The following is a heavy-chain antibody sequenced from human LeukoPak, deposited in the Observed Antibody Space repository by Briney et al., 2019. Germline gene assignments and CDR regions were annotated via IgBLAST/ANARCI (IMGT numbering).Heavy chain of an antibody. Sequence: GGSLRLSCATSGVTFSNAWMNWVRQAPGKGLEWVGRIRSNSDGGTIDYAAPVKGRFTLSRDDSKTTLYLQMNSLQTGDTAVYYCATDFYDSTWGQGTLVTVSS. J-gene: IGHJ5*02. CDR2: IRSNSDGGTI. V-gene: IGHV3-15*07. D-gene: IGHD3-22*01. CDR1: GVTFSNAW. CDR3: ATDFYDST.